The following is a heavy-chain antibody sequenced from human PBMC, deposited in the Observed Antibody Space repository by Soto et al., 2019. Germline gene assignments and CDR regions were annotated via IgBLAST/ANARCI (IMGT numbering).Heavy chain of an antibody. Sequence: QLKLQESGPGLVKPSETLSLTCTVSGGSISSSSYYWGWIRQPPGKGLEWIGSIYYSGSTYYNPSLKSRVSISVDTSKNQFSLKLSSVTAADTAVYYCASPKIAFYNGFDPWGQGTLVTVSS. CDR2: IYYSGST. CDR1: GGSISSSSYY. J-gene: IGHJ5*02. CDR3: ASPKIAFYNGFDP. D-gene: IGHD3-3*02. V-gene: IGHV4-39*01.